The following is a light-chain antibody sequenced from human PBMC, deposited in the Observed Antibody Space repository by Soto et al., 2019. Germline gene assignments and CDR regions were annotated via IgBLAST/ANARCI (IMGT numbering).Light chain of an antibody. Sequence: EIVMTQSPATLPVSPGEGATLSCRASQSVGSNLAWSQQKPGQAPRLILFTASTRATGVPDTFTGSGSGTEFTLTISSLQSEDLAVYYGQQYKSWPFTFGPGIKVDI. CDR3: QQYKSWPFT. V-gene: IGKV3-15*01. CDR1: QSVGSN. J-gene: IGKJ3*01. CDR2: TAS.